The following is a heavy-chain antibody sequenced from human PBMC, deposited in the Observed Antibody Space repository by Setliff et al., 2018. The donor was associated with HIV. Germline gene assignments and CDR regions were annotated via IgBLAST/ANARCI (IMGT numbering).Heavy chain of an antibody. Sequence: SETLSLTCTVSGGSISGYYWSWIRQPPGKGLEWIGYITYSGSTKYNPSLKSRVTISIDTSKNQFSLKLSSVTPADTAVYYCASHDPYTSSWNAAAFDIWGQGTMVTVSS. CDR3: ASHDPYTSSWNAAAFDI. CDR1: GGSISGYY. D-gene: IGHD6-13*01. J-gene: IGHJ3*02. V-gene: IGHV4-59*01. CDR2: ITYSGST.